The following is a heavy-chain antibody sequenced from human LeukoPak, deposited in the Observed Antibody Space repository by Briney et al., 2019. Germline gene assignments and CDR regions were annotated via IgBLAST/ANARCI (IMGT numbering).Heavy chain of an antibody. CDR3: VRHDGRSGGTMGALDS. V-gene: IGHV4-39*01. D-gene: IGHD4-23*01. CDR1: AGSISSSSHH. J-gene: IGHJ4*02. CDR2: IYSGRTT. Sequence: SETLSLTCTVSAGSISSSSHHWGWIRQSPGKGLEWIGSIYSGRTTYYNPSLSSRVTIFVVTSKNQFSLQLNSVTAADTAVCHCVRHDGRSGGTMGALDSWGQGSLVTVSS.